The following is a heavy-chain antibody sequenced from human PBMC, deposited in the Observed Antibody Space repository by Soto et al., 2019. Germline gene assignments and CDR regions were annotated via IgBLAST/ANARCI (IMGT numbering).Heavy chain of an antibody. CDR3: ATATVTSYFDY. V-gene: IGHV4-59*01. Sequence: SETLSLTCTVSGVSIISYYWIWIRQPPGKGLEWIGYIYYSGSTNYNPSLKSRVTISVDTSKNQFSLKLSSVTAADTAVYYCATATVTSYFDYWGQGTLVTVSS. J-gene: IGHJ4*02. D-gene: IGHD4-17*01. CDR2: IYYSGST. CDR1: GVSIISYY.